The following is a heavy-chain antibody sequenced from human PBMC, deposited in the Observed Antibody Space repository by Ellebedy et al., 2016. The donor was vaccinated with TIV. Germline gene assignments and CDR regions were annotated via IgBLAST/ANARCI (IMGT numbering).Heavy chain of an antibody. Sequence: SETLSLTCTVSGGSISSPNYYWGWIRQPPGKGLEWIGSIYYSGSTNYNPFLKSRVPIFVDTSKNHLSLKLSSVTAADTAVYYFARPGMPMLFDAFDIWGQGTMVTVSS. J-gene: IGHJ3*02. CDR1: GGSISSPNYY. V-gene: IGHV4-39*02. CDR3: ARPGMPMLFDAFDI. CDR2: IYYSGST. D-gene: IGHD1-14*01.